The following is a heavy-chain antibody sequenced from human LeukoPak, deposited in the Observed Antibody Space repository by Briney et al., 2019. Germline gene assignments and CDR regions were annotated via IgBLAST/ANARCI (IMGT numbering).Heavy chain of an antibody. CDR1: GFTFRDYY. V-gene: IGHV3-72*01. Sequence: GGSLRLSCAASGFTFRDYYMDWVRQAPGKGLEWVGRIRNKANSYTTEYAASVKGRFTISRDDSKSSLYLQMNSLKSEDTAVYYCTRSYSSGYGPVDYWGQGTLVTVSS. CDR3: TRSYSSGYGPVDY. D-gene: IGHD3-22*01. CDR2: IRNKANSYTT. J-gene: IGHJ4*02.